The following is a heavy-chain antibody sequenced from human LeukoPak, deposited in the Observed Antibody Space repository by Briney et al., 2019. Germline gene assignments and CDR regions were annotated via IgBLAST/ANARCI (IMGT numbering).Heavy chain of an antibody. CDR1: GFTFSSYG. D-gene: IGHD3-22*01. Sequence: QTGGSLRLSCAASGFTFSSYGMHWVRQAPGKGLEWVTFIQDDASNQYYADSVRGRFTISRDNSKNTLYLQMNSLRAEDTAVYYCTKGLYYYDSSGFPAWGQGTLVTVSS. V-gene: IGHV3-30*02. J-gene: IGHJ5*02. CDR2: IQDDASNQ. CDR3: TKGLYYYDSSGFPA.